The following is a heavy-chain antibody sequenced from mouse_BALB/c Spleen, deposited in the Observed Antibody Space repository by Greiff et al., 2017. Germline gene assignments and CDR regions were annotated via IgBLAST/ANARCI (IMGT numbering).Heavy chain of an antibody. J-gene: IGHJ4*01. Sequence: EVHLVESGGGLVQPGGSRKLSCAASGFTFSSFGMHWVRQAPEEGLEWVAYISSGSSTIYYADTVKGRFTISRDNPKNTLFLQMTSLRSEDTAMYYCARGHYYGSSYGAMDYWGQGTSVTVSS. CDR1: GFTFSSFG. CDR3: ARGHYYGSSYGAMDY. CDR2: ISSGSSTI. V-gene: IGHV5-17*02. D-gene: IGHD1-1*01.